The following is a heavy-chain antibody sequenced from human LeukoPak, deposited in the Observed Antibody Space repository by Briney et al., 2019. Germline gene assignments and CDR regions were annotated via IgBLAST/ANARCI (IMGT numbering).Heavy chain of an antibody. CDR2: IQHSGST. CDR3: TRDRRYTASWYQNYDSGGTYPTFHY. D-gene: IGHD3-22*01. CDR1: GVPISSSNW. V-gene: IGHV4-4*02. J-gene: IGHJ4*02. Sequence: SETLSLTCGVSGVPISSSNWWTWVRQPPGKGLEWIGEIQHSGSTNYNPSLKSRVTLSVDKSKNHFSLNLISVTAADTAVYYCTRDRRYTASWYQNYDSGGTYPTFHYWGQGTLVTVSS.